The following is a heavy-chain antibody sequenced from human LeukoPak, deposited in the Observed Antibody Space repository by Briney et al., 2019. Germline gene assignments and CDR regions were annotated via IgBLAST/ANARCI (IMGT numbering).Heavy chain of an antibody. Sequence: SETLSLTCAVSGVSISTTNWWNWVRQPPGKGLEWIGESYHTGSTNYNPSLKSRVTISVDKSKNQFSLKLSSVTAADTAVYYCALVRTSTNLNWFDPWGQGTLVTVSS. CDR2: SYHTGST. CDR1: GVSISTTNW. D-gene: IGHD2-2*01. J-gene: IGHJ5*02. CDR3: ALVRTSTNLNWFDP. V-gene: IGHV4-4*02.